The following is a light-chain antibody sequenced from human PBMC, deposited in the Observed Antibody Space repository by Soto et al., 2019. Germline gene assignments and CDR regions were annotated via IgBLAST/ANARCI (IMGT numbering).Light chain of an antibody. Sequence: EIVLTQSPATLSLSPGERATLSCRASQIFSSDYLAWYQQKPGQAPRLLIYDASNRATGIPARFSGSGSGTDFTLTISSLEPEDFAVYYCQQRSNWPPLTFGGGTKVDIK. J-gene: IGKJ4*01. CDR1: QIFSSDY. V-gene: IGKV3-11*01. CDR2: DAS. CDR3: QQRSNWPPLT.